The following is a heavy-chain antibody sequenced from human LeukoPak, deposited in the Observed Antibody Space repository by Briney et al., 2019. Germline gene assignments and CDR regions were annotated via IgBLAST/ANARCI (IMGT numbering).Heavy chain of an antibody. CDR2: INPNSGGT. J-gene: IGHJ6*02. Sequence: ASVTVSCKASGYTFTAYYMQWVRQAPGQGLEWMGWINPNSGGTNYAQKFQGRVTMTRDTSISTAYMELSRLRFDDTAVYFCARDHCVSTGCYEDYYYGLDVWGRGTTVTVSS. CDR1: GYTFTAYY. D-gene: IGHD2-2*01. CDR3: ARDHCVSTGCYEDYYYGLDV. V-gene: IGHV1-2*02.